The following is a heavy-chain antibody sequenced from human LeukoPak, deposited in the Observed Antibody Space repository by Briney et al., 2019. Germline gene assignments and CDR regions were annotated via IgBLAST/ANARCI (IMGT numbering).Heavy chain of an antibody. V-gene: IGHV4-59*08. Sequence: PSETLSLTCTVSGGSISSYYWSWIRQPPGKGVEWIGYIYYSGSTNYNPSLTSRVTISVDTSKNQFSLRLTSVTAADTAVYFCARHGIWFGDTNRWFDPWGQGTLVTVSS. D-gene: IGHD3-10*01. J-gene: IGHJ5*02. CDR1: GGSISSYY. CDR2: IYYSGST. CDR3: ARHGIWFGDTNRWFDP.